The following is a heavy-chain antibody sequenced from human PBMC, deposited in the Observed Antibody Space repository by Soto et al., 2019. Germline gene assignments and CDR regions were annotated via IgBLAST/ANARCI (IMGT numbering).Heavy chain of an antibody. V-gene: IGHV3-23*01. J-gene: IGHJ4*02. Sequence: HPGGSLRLSCAASGITFTTYAMSWVRQAPGKGLEWVSTVAANVTNRHYADFVKGRFTISRDNSKNTIFLHMDSLRAEDTAVYYCAKDRNYPRDQFHYWGQGTLVTVS. CDR3: AKDRNYPRDQFHY. CDR2: VAANVTNR. CDR1: GITFTTYA. D-gene: IGHD1-7*01.